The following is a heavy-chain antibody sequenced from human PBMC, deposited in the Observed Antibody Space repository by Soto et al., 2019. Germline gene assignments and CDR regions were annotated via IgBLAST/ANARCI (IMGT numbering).Heavy chain of an antibody. CDR3: ARDTPSSSSPTCPYYYYYGMDV. V-gene: IGHV3-7*05. D-gene: IGHD6-13*01. CDR2: IKQDGSEK. CDR1: GFTFSSYW. Sequence: GGSLRLSCAASGFTFSSYWMSWVRQAPGKGLEWVANIKQDGSEKYYVDSVKGRFTISRDNAKNSLYLQMNSLRAEDTAVYYCARDTPSSSSPTCPYYYYYGMDVWGQGATVTVSS. J-gene: IGHJ6*02.